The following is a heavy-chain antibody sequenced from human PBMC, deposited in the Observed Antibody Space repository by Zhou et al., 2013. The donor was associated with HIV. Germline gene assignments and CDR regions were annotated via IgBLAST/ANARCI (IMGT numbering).Heavy chain of an antibody. CDR2: VIPVFRSP. Sequence: QVQLVQSGSEVKEPGSSVKVSCKASGGTFLNYVVTWVRRAPGQGLEWMGGVIPVFRSPNYADKFRGRITMTSDGSTGTAYMELRGLTYGDTAVYYCARVLEGCSTSCYYYYWGQGTLVTVSS. CDR1: GGTFLNYV. J-gene: IGHJ4*02. D-gene: IGHD2-2*01. V-gene: IGHV1-69*05. CDR3: ARVLEGCSTSCYYYY.